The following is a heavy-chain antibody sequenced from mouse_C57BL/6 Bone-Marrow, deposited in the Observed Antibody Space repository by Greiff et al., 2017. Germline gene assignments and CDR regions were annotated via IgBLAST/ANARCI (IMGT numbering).Heavy chain of an antibody. CDR2: IYPGSGNT. V-gene: IGHV1-76*01. CDR3: AKVDGNYAFDY. D-gene: IGHD2-1*01. CDR1: GYTFTDYY. Sequence: QVQLKESGAELVRPGASVKLSCKASGYTFTDYYINWVQQRPGQGLEWIARIYPGSGNTYSNEKFKGKATLTAAKSSSTAYMQLSSLTSEDSAVYYCAKVDGNYAFDYWGQGTTLTVSS. J-gene: IGHJ2*01.